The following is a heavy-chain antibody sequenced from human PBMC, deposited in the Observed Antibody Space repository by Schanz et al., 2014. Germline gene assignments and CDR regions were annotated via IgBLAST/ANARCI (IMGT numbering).Heavy chain of an antibody. CDR2: SRNKGHSYTS. D-gene: IGHD3-9*01. V-gene: IGHV3-72*01. Sequence: EVKLVESGGGLVQPGGSLRLSCAASGFTFSDHFMDRVRQVSGKGLEWVGHSRNKGHSYTSEYAASVKGRFTISRDESESSLYLQMDSLKTEDTAVYYCARRNFYDKSAAFDYWGQGTLATVSS. CDR1: GFTFSDHF. CDR3: ARRNFYDKSAAFDY. J-gene: IGHJ4*02.